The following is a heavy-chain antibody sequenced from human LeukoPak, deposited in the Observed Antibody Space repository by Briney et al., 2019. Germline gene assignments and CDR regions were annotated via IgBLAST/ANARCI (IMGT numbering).Heavy chain of an antibody. Sequence: PGGSLRLSCAASGFTFSSYGMSWVRQAPGKGLEWVSSISSSSSYIYYADSVKGRFTISRDNAKNSLYLQMNSLRAEDTAVYYCARDQPDPSFFIPDAFDIWGQGTMVTVSS. CDR1: GFTFSSYG. CDR3: ARDQPDPSFFIPDAFDI. D-gene: IGHD3-16*01. V-gene: IGHV3-21*01. CDR2: ISSSSSYI. J-gene: IGHJ3*02.